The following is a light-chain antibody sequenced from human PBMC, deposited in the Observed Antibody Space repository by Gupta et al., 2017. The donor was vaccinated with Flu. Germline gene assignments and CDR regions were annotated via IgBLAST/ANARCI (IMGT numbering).Light chain of an antibody. J-gene: IGLJ2*01. V-gene: IGLV3-21*02. CDR3: QVWDSTSDHVL. Sequence: SYVMTQPPSVSVAPGQTAKITCGGDNSGSKSVHWYQQKPGQAPVLVVFDDSDRPSGIPERFSGSNSGNTATLTISRVEAGDEADYSCQVWDSTSDHVLFGGGTKLTVL. CDR1: NSGSKS. CDR2: DDS.